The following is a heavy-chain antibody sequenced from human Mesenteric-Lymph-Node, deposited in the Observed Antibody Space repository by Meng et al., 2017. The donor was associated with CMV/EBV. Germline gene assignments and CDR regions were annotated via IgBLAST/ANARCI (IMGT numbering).Heavy chain of an antibody. J-gene: IGHJ4*02. V-gene: IGHV3-23*01. CDR1: GFPFSSHA. CDR3: ATFLPGYSIFPHYFEH. Sequence: GGSLRLSCAASGFPFSSHAMSWVRQAPGRGLEWVSSISGSGGVTYYADSVKGRLTISRDNSKNTLFLQMNSLRAEDTALYYCATFLPGYSIFPHYFEHWGQGTLVTVSS. D-gene: IGHD5/OR15-5a*01. CDR2: ISGSGGVT.